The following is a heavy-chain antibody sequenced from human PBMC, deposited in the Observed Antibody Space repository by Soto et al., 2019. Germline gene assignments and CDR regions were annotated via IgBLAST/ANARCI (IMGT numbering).Heavy chain of an antibody. Sequence: SETLSLTCTFSCGSIISYYWSWIRQPPGKGLEWIGYIYYSGSTNYNPSLKSRVTISVDTSKNQFSLKLSSVTAADTAVYYCAGGDSSGYYFGAEYFQHWGQGTLVTVSS. CDR2: IYYSGST. D-gene: IGHD3-22*01. V-gene: IGHV4-59*01. CDR3: AGGDSSGYYFGAEYFQH. CDR1: CGSIISYY. J-gene: IGHJ1*01.